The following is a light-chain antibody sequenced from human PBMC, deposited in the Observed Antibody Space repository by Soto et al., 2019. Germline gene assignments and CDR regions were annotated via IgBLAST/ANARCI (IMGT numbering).Light chain of an antibody. V-gene: IGLV3-21*02. CDR1: NFGRKS. CDR3: QVWDSATDHYV. CDR2: EDS. J-gene: IGLJ1*01. Sequence: SYDLTQPPSVSVAPGQTASITCGGNNFGRKSVHWYQQKPGQAPVLVVFEDSDRPSGIPDRFFGSNSGNTATLTISRVEDGDEADYYCQVWDSATDHYVFGTGTKVTVL.